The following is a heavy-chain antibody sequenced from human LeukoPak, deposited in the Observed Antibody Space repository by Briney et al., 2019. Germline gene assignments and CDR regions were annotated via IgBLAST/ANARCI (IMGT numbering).Heavy chain of an antibody. D-gene: IGHD6-19*01. CDR1: GYTFTSYG. CDR2: ISAYNGNT. J-gene: IGHJ4*02. V-gene: IGHV1-18*01. CDR3: ARVFLGYSSGWTAPPDY. Sequence: GASVKVSCMASGYTFTSYGISWVRQAPGQGLEWMGWISAYNGNTNYAQKLQGRVTMTTDTSTSTAYMERRSLRSDATAVYYCARVFLGYSSGWTAPPDYWGQGTLVTVSS.